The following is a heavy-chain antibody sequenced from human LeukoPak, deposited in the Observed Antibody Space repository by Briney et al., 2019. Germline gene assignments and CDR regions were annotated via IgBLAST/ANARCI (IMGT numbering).Heavy chain of an antibody. CDR2: IYYSGST. D-gene: IGHD6-13*01. Sequence: KPSETLSLTCTVSGASISSYYWSWIRQPPGKGLEWIGYIYYSGSTNYNPSLKSRVTISVDTSKNQFSLKLSSVTAADTAVYYCASGPYPAAGTDHQCDYWGQGTLVTVSS. CDR3: ASGPYPAAGTDHQCDY. CDR1: GASISSYY. V-gene: IGHV4-59*01. J-gene: IGHJ4*02.